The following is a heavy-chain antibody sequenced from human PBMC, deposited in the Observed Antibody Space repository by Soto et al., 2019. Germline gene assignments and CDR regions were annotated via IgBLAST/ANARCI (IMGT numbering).Heavy chain of an antibody. CDR1: GYTFTSCG. D-gene: IGHD3-9*01. V-gene: IGHV1-18*01. CDR3: ARERLAIFPHT. Sequence: ASVEVSCKASGYTFTSCGSSWVRQAPGQGLEWMGWISAYNGNTNYAQKLQGRVTMTTDTSTSTAYMELRSLRSDDTAVYYCARERLAIFPHTWGQGTLVTVSS. CDR2: ISAYNGNT. J-gene: IGHJ5*02.